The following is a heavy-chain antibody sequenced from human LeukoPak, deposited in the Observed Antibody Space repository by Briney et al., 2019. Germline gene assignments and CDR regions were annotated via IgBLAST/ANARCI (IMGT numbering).Heavy chain of an antibody. Sequence: GASVKVSCKASGYTFTSFYIHWVRLAPGQGLQWMGWINPYSGGTNSPQSFQGRVTMTSDTSITTVYMELSRLTSDDTAVYYCARVSGAYASTFDSWGQGTLVTVSS. CDR3: ARVSGAYASTFDS. CDR1: GYTFTSFY. CDR2: INPYSGGT. J-gene: IGHJ4*02. V-gene: IGHV1-2*02. D-gene: IGHD4-17*01.